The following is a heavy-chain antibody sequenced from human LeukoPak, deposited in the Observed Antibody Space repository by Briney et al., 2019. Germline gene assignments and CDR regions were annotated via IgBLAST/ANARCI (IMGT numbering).Heavy chain of an antibody. D-gene: IGHD3-10*01. J-gene: IGHJ5*02. V-gene: IGHV3-53*01. Sequence: GGSLRLSCAASGFTVSSNYMSWVRQAPGKGLEWVSVIYSGGSTYYADSVKGRFTISRHNSKNTLYLQMNSLRAEDTAVYYCAKDQYYYGSGSYYGSWGQGTLVTVSS. CDR3: AKDQYYYGSGSYYGS. CDR2: IYSGGST. CDR1: GFTVSSNY.